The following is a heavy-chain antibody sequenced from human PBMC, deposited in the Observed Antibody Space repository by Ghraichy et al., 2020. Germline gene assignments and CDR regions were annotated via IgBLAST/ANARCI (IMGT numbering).Heavy chain of an antibody. CDR1: GGSISSGTYY. J-gene: IGHJ3*02. V-gene: IGHV4-61*02. CDR2: IYASGRT. D-gene: IGHD1-26*01. Sequence: SQTLSLTCTVSGGSISSGTYYWSWIRQPAGKGLEWVGRIYASGRTDYNPCVTSRVTISKDTSKNQFSLKLSSVTAADTAMYFCARANNYYDDGFDIWGQGTMVTVSS. CDR3: ARANNYYDDGFDI.